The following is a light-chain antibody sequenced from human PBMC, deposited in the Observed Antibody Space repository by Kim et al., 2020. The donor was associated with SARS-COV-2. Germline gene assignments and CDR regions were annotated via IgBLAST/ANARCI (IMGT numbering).Light chain of an antibody. J-gene: IGKJ1*01. CDR3: HQYINWWT. Sequence: EVVMTQSPGTVSVSPGERATLSCRASQSVSGNLAWYQHKPGQAPRLLIYSASTRASDVPARFSGSGSGTEYTLTISSLQSEDIGIYYCHQYINWWTFGQGTKVGIK. V-gene: IGKV3-15*01. CDR1: QSVSGN. CDR2: SAS.